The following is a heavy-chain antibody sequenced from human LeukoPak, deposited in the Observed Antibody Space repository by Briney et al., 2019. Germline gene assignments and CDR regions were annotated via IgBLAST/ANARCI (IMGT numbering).Heavy chain of an antibody. CDR2: ISSSSSYI. CDR3: AKDTIFGVVIMSYFDY. J-gene: IGHJ4*02. Sequence: PGGSLRLSCAASGFTFSSYSMNWVRQAPGKGLEWVSSISSSSSYIYYADSVKGRFTISRDNSKNTLYLQLNSLRAEDTAVYYCAKDTIFGVVIMSYFDYWGQGTLVTVSS. V-gene: IGHV3-21*04. D-gene: IGHD3-3*01. CDR1: GFTFSSYS.